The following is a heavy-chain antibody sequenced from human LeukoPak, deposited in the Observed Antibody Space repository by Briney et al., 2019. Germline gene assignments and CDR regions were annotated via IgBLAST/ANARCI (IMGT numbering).Heavy chain of an antibody. CDR1: GGTFSSYA. Sequence: ASVKVSCKAAGGTFSSYAISWVRQAPGQGLEWMGGIIPIFGTANYEQKFQGRVTITTDEYTSTAYMELSSLRSEDTAVYYCARGIVDIVATTRAFDIWGQGTMVTVSS. D-gene: IGHD5-12*01. CDR2: IIPIFGTA. J-gene: IGHJ3*02. CDR3: ARGIVDIVATTRAFDI. V-gene: IGHV1-69*05.